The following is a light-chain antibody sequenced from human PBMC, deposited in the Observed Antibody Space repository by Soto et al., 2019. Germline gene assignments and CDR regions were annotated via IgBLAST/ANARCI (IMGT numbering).Light chain of an antibody. Sequence: DVQMTQSTSTLSASVGDRVTITCRASQSISTWLAWYQQKPGKAPKLLIYKASGLESGVPSRFSGSGSGTEFTLTISSLQPDDFATYYCQQYNTYSWTFGQGTKVEIK. CDR2: KAS. J-gene: IGKJ1*01. V-gene: IGKV1-5*03. CDR3: QQYNTYSWT. CDR1: QSISTW.